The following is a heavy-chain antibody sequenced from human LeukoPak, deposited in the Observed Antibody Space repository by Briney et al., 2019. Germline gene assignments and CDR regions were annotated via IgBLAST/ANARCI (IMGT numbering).Heavy chain of an antibody. J-gene: IGHJ4*02. D-gene: IGHD6-13*01. V-gene: IGHV3-7*01. CDR1: GFTFTNYA. Sequence: SGGSLRLSCAASGFTFTNYAMSWVRQAPGKGLEWVANIKQDGSEKYYVDFVKGRFTISRDNAKNSLYLQMNSLRAEDTAVYYCARVGTDLYSSTFDYWGLGTLVTVSS. CDR3: ARVGTDLYSSTFDY. CDR2: IKQDGSEK.